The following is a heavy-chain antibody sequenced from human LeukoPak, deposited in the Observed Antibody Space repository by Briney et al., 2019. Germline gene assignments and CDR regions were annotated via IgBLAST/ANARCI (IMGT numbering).Heavy chain of an antibody. V-gene: IGHV4-61*02. CDR1: GGSISSGNYY. CDR2: IYTGGST. D-gene: IGHD1-1*01. CDR3: AGLSWNGDYYYYYIDV. Sequence: SETLSLTCTVSGGSISSGNYYWSWIRQPAGKELEWIGRIYTGGSTNYNPSLKSRVAISVDTSKNQFSLKLSSVTAVDTAVYYCAGLSWNGDYYYYYIDVWGKGTTVTVSS. J-gene: IGHJ6*03.